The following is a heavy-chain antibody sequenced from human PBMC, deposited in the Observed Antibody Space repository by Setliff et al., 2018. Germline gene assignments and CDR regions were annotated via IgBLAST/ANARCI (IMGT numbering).Heavy chain of an antibody. D-gene: IGHD1-1*01. CDR3: ARDSVTLGQLERRGGFRYYDMDV. CDR1: GGTLSGYA. J-gene: IGHJ6*02. Sequence: RASVKVSCKASGGTLSGYAFSWVRQAPGQGLEWVGGITPIFETAHYAQKFQDRVTITADKSTSTVYMELNSLISEDTAVYFCARDSVTLGQLERRGGFRYYDMDVWGRGTTVTVSS. CDR2: ITPIFETA. V-gene: IGHV1-69*06.